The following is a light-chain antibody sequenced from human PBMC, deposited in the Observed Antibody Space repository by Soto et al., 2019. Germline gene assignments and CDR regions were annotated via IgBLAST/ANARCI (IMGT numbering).Light chain of an antibody. CDR2: DVS. CDR1: SSDVGGYNY. J-gene: IGLJ1*01. Sequence: QSALTQPASVSGSPGQSITISCTGTSSDVGGYNYVSRYQQHPGKAPKLMIYDVSNRPSGVSNRFSGSKSGNTASLTISGLQAEDEADYYCSSYTSSSTPPYVFGTGTKLTVL. V-gene: IGLV2-14*01. CDR3: SSYTSSSTPPYV.